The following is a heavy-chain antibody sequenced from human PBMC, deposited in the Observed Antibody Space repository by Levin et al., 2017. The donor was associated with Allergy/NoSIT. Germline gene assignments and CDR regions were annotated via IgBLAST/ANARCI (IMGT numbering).Heavy chain of an antibody. D-gene: IGHD3-10*01. CDR3: ARVHDADNWFDP. CDR1: GGSLSPHY. CDR2: IHHSGYT. V-gene: IGHV4-59*08. J-gene: IGHJ5*02. Sequence: SQTLSLTCSVSGGSLSPHYWSWMRQSPGKGLEWVGYIHHSGYTNYNPSLSSRLTISVDTSKNQFSLRLTSVTAADTAVYYCARVHDADNWFDPWGQGTLVTVSA.